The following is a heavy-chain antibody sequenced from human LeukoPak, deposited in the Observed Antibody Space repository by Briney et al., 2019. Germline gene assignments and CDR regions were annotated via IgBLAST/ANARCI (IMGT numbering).Heavy chain of an antibody. Sequence: ASVKVSCKASGYTLTGYYMHWVRQAPGQGLEWMGWINPNSGGTNYAQKFQGRVTMTRDTSISTAYMELSRLRSDDTAVYYCAAAFDTAMSYFDYWGQGTLVTVSS. D-gene: IGHD5-18*01. CDR3: AAAFDTAMSYFDY. CDR1: GYTLTGYY. V-gene: IGHV1-2*02. CDR2: INPNSGGT. J-gene: IGHJ4*02.